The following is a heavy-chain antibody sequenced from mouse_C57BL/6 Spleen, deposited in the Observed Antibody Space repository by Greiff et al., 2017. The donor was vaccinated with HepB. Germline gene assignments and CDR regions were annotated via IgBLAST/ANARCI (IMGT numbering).Heavy chain of an antibody. CDR2: IWSGGST. Sequence: QVQLQQSGPGLVQPSQSLSITCTVSGFSLTSYGVHWVRQSPGKGLEWLGVIWSGGSTDYNAAFISRLSISKDNSKSQVFFKMSSLQADDTAIYYCARRRGIYYDCDGGFAYWGQGTLVTVSA. CDR1: GFSLTSYG. J-gene: IGHJ3*01. D-gene: IGHD2-4*01. CDR3: ARRRGIYYDCDGGFAY. V-gene: IGHV2-2*01.